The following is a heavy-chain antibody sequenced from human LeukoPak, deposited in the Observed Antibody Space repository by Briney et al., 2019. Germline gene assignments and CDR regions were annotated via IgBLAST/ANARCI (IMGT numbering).Heavy chain of an antibody. CDR3: ARDDRATVTTSDAFDI. D-gene: IGHD4-17*01. CDR2: INHSGST. V-gene: IGHV4-34*01. Sequence: SETLSLTCAVYGGSFSGYYWSWIRQPPGKGLEWIGEINHSGSTNYNPSLKSRVTISVDTSKNQFSLKLSSVTAADTAVYYCARDDRATVTTSDAFDIWGQGTMVTVSS. CDR1: GGSFSGYY. J-gene: IGHJ3*02.